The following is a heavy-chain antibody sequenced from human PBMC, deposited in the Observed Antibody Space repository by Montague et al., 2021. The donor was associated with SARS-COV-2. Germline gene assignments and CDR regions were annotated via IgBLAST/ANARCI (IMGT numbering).Heavy chain of an antibody. CDR2: IYYSGST. D-gene: IGHD3-22*01. CDR1: GGSISSGGYY. V-gene: IGHV4-31*03. CDR3: ARATRSIVVLNWFDP. J-gene: IGHJ5*02. Sequence: TLSLTCTVSGGSISSGGYYWSWIRQHPGKGLEWIGYIYYSGSTYYNPSLKSRVTISVDMSKNQLSLKLSSVTAADTAVYYCARATRSIVVLNWFDPWGQGTLVTVSS.